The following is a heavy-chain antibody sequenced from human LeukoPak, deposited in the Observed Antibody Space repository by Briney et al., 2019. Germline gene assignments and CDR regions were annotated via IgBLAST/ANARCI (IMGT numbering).Heavy chain of an antibody. CDR1: GFTFSDYY. V-gene: IGHV3-11*04. Sequence: GGSLRLSCAASGFTFSDYYMSWIRQAPGKGLEWVSYISSSGSTIYYADSVKGRFTISRDNAKNSLYLQMNSLRAEDTAVYYCARSPVTPHQLFDYWGQGTLVTVSS. D-gene: IGHD4-11*01. J-gene: IGHJ4*02. CDR2: ISSSGSTI. CDR3: ARSPVTPHQLFDY.